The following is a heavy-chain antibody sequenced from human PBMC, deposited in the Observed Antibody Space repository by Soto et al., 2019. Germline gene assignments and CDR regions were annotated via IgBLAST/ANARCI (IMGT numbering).Heavy chain of an antibody. D-gene: IGHD6-13*01. V-gene: IGHV1-2*04. CDR1: GYTFTSYD. Sequence: ASVKVSCKASGYTFTSYDINWVRRAPGQGLEWMGWINPNSGGTNYAQKFQGWVTMTRDTSISTAYMELSRLRSDDTAVYYCARGGSSSWYEDAFDIWGQGTMVTVSS. CDR3: ARGGSSSWYEDAFDI. J-gene: IGHJ3*02. CDR2: INPNSGGT.